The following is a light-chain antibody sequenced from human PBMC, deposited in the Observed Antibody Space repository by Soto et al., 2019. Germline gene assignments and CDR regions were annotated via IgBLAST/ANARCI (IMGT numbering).Light chain of an antibody. CDR3: QQLRSYPLT. V-gene: IGKV1-9*01. CDR1: QGISDY. CDR2: ATS. J-gene: IGKJ4*01. Sequence: DIQLTQSPSFLSASVGDRVTITCRASQGISDYLAWYQQEPGKAPKLLIYATSTLRSGVPSRFSGSGSGTEFTLTISSLQPEDFATYYCQQLRSYPLTFGGGTKVEIK.